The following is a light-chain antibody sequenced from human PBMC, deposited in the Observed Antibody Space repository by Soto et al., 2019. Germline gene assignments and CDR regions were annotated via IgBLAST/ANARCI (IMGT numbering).Light chain of an antibody. J-gene: IGKJ1*01. CDR3: QQYGSSPPRT. V-gene: IGKV3-20*01. CDR1: QSVSNDF. CDR2: GAS. Sequence: EIVLTQSPGILSLSPGERATLSCRASQSVSNDFLAWYQQKPGQAPRLLIYGASTRATDVRDRFSGSGCGADFTLTISRLEPEDFAVYYCQQYGSSPPRTFGQGTKVE.